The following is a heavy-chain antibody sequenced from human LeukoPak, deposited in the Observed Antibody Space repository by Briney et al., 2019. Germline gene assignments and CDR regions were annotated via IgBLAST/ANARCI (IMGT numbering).Heavy chain of an antibody. CDR2: IYTSGNT. V-gene: IGHV4-4*08. Sequence: SETLSLTCTVSGGSISNYFWTWIRQPPGKGLEWIGYIYTSGNTNYNPSLERRVTMSVDTSLHHVSLTRASRTGAAARHRHWPGSTNPSAHPPHTPSLDSRVTMSVDTSKNQFSLRLNSVTAADTAVYYCTRGFLQIDYWGQGTLVTVSS. J-gene: IGHJ4*02. D-gene: IGHD1-1*01. CDR3: PGSTNPSAHPPHTPSLDSRVTMSVDTSKNQFSLRLNSVTAADTAVYYCTRGFLQIDY. CDR1: GGSISNYF.